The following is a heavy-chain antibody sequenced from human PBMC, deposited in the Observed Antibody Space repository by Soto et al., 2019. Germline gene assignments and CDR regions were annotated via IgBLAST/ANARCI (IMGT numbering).Heavy chain of an antibody. J-gene: IGHJ6*02. CDR1: GFTFSSYG. D-gene: IGHD3-3*01. CDR3: ARRDFYGMDV. V-gene: IGHV3-33*01. Sequence: GGSLRLSCAASGFTFSSYGMHWVRQAPGKGLEWVAVILYDGSNQYYADSVKGRFTISRDDSKNTLHLQMNSLRAEDTAVYYCARRDFYGMDVWGQGTTVTVSS. CDR2: ILYDGSNQ.